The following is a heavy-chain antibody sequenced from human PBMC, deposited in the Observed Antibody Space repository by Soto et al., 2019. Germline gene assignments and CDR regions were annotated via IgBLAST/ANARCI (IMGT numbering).Heavy chain of an antibody. CDR3: ARDWVAKY. CDR1: GFTFNKYW. D-gene: IGHD3-16*01. Sequence: PVGSLRLSCAASGFTFNKYWMSWVRRAPGKGLEWVANIKQDGSEKNYVDSVKGRFTISRDNTKNSIYLQMNSLRAEDTAVYYCARDWVAKYWGQGALVTVSS. V-gene: IGHV3-7*03. CDR2: IKQDGSEK. J-gene: IGHJ4*02.